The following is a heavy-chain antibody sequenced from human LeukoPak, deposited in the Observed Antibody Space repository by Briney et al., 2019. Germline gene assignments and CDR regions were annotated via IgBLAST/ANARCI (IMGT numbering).Heavy chain of an antibody. D-gene: IGHD5-24*01. J-gene: IGHJ3*02. CDR1: GGSISSYY. CDR3: ARRLKMATPRPGDAFDI. Sequence: SETLSLTCTVSGGSISSYYWSWIRQPPGKGLEWIGYVYYSGSTNYNPSLKSRVTISVDTSKTQYSLKLSSVTAADTAVYYCARRLKMATPRPGDAFDIWGQGTMVTVSS. V-gene: IGHV4-59*01. CDR2: VYYSGST.